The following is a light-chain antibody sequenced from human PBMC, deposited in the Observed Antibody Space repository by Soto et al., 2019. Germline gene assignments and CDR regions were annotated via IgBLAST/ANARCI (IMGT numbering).Light chain of an antibody. J-gene: IGLJ2*01. CDR3: CSYAGSYTFDVV. CDR2: DVS. Sequence: QSVLTQPRSVSGSPGQSVTISCTGTSSDVGGYNYVSWYQQHPGKAPKLMIYDVSKRPSGVTDRFSGSKSGNTASLTISGLQAEDEADYYCCSYAGSYTFDVVFGGGTKLTVL. CDR1: SSDVGGYNY. V-gene: IGLV2-11*01.